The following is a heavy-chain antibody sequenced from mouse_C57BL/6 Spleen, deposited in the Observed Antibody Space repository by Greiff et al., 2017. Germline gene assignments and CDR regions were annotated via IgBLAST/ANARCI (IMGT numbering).Heavy chain of an antibody. CDR3: ARAITTVENY. D-gene: IGHD1-1*01. CDR1: GYSFTDYN. J-gene: IGHJ2*01. V-gene: IGHV1-39*01. CDR2: INPNYGTT. Sequence: EVQLQQSGPELVKPGASVKISCKASGYSFTDYNMNWVKQSNGKSLEWIGVINPNYGTTSYNQKFKGKATLTVDQSSSTACMQLNILTTEYSAVYYCARAITTVENYWGQGTTLSVSS.